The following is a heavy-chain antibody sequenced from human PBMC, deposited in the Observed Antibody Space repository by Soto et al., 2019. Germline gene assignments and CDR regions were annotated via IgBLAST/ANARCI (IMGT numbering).Heavy chain of an antibody. CDR3: AREHNRYGSGSYYFDY. Sequence: QLQLQESGSGLVKPSQTLSLTCAVSGGSISSGGYSWSWIRQPPGKGLEWIGYIYHSGSTYYNPSLKSRVTISVDRSKNQFSLKLSSVTAADTAVYYCAREHNRYGSGSYYFDYWGHGTLVTVSS. V-gene: IGHV4-30-2*01. CDR1: GGSISSGGYS. CDR2: IYHSGST. J-gene: IGHJ4*01. D-gene: IGHD3-10*01.